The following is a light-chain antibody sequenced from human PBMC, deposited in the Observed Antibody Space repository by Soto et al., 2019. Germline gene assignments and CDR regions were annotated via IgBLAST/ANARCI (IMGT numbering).Light chain of an antibody. CDR3: CSYAGSSTFVV. V-gene: IGLV2-23*02. Sequence: QSALTQPASVSGSPGQSITISCTGTSSDVGSYNLVSWYQQHPGKAPKLMIYEDTKRPSGVSNCFSGSKSGNTASLTISGLQAEDEADYYCCSYAGSSTFVVFGGGTKLTVL. J-gene: IGLJ2*01. CDR1: SSDVGSYNL. CDR2: EDT.